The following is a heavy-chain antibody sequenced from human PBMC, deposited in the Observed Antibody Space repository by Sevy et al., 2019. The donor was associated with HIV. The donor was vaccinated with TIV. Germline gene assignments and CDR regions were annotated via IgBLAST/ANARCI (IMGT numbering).Heavy chain of an antibody. CDR1: GYTLTELS. J-gene: IGHJ4*02. Sequence: ASVKVSCKVSGYTLTELSRHWLRQAPGKGLEWVGSFDTEDGETVYEHNFQGRVSMTEDTSTDTAYMEVISLKFEDTAVYYCATTKDYYDSSGYPFDYWGQGTLVTVSS. V-gene: IGHV1-24*01. D-gene: IGHD3-22*01. CDR2: FDTEDGET. CDR3: ATTKDYYDSSGYPFDY.